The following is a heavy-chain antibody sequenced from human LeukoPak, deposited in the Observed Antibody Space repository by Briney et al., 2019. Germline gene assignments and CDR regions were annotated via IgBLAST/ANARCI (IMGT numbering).Heavy chain of an antibody. Sequence: GGSLRLSCAASGFTFSSYWMSWVRQAPGKGLEWVANIKQDGSEKYYVDSVKGRFTISRDNAKNSLYLQMNSLRAEDTAVYYCARSFSSRFSSPRRPYYFDYRGQGTLVTVSS. CDR2: IKQDGSEK. CDR3: ARSFSSRFSSPRRPYYFDY. V-gene: IGHV3-7*01. CDR1: GFTFSSYW. J-gene: IGHJ4*02. D-gene: IGHD6-13*01.